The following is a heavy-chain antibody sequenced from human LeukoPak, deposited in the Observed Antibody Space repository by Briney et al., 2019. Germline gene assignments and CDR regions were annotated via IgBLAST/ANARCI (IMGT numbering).Heavy chain of an antibody. V-gene: IGHV3-7*01. D-gene: IGHD6-19*01. CDR3: ARVGSGWYYHYYYMDV. J-gene: IGHJ6*03. Sequence: GGSLRLSCTASGFTFSNYWMSWVRQAPGKGLEWVANIKQDGSEKFYVDSVKGRFTISRDNAKNSLYLQMNSLRAEDTAVYYCARVGSGWYYHYYYMDVWGKGTTVTVSS. CDR2: IKQDGSEK. CDR1: GFTFSNYW.